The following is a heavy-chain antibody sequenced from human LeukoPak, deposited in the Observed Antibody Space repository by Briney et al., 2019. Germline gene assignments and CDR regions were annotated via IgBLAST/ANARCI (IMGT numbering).Heavy chain of an antibody. CDR2: VHYSGST. D-gene: IGHD5-18*01. J-gene: IGHJ4*02. CDR1: GGSIISNTYY. Sequence: SQTLSLTCTVSGGSIISNTYYWSWIRQHPGKGLEWIGYVHYSGSTYYNPSLKSRVTISVDTSKNQFSLKLSSVTAADTAVYYCARLEIGQLWSNFDYWGQGTLVTVSS. V-gene: IGHV4-31*03. CDR3: ARLEIGQLWSNFDY.